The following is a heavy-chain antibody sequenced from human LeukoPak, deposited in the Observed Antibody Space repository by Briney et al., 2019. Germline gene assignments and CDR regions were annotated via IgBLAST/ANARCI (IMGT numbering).Heavy chain of an antibody. CDR1: GYTFTSYG. J-gene: IGHJ6*02. V-gene: IGHV1-18*01. CDR3: GRGQYYYYGMDV. Sequence: PSVKASCKASGYTFTSYGISWVRHAPRQGLEWMGWSSAYNGNTTYTQKLQGRVTMTTDTSTSTAYMELRSQRSDDTAVYYCGRGQYYYYGMDVWGQGTTVTVSS. CDR2: SSAYNGNT.